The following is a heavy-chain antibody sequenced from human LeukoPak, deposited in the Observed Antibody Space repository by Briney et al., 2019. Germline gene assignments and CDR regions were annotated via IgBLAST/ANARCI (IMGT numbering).Heavy chain of an antibody. CDR2: INTNSGGT. V-gene: IGHV1-2*02. J-gene: IGHJ4*02. CDR3: ARSWEQSIDY. Sequence: ASVTLSCTASGYTFSGYYRHWVRQAPGQGLEWMGWINTNSGGTNYAQMLKGRVTITRETTNRTAYMEMSRLRSDDTAVYYCARSWEQSIDYWGQGTLVTVSS. CDR1: GYTFSGYY. D-gene: IGHD1-26*01.